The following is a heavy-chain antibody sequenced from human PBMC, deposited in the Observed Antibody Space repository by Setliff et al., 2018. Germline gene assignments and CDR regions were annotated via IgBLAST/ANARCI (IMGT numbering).Heavy chain of an antibody. V-gene: IGHV1-18*04. CDR2: ISAYNDNT. CDR1: GYTFTGYS. Sequence: ASVKVSCKASGYTFTGYSMHWVRQAPGQGLEWMGWISAYNDNTNYAQKVQGRVTMTTDTSTSTAYMELSSLRSEDTAVFYCARDREQLVPTTRVFLSYFMDVWGKGTTVTVSS. CDR3: ARDREQLVPTTRVFLSYFMDV. D-gene: IGHD6-6*01. J-gene: IGHJ6*03.